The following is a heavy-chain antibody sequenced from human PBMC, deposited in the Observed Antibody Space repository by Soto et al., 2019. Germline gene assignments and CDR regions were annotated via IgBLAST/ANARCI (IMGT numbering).Heavy chain of an antibody. CDR1: GFTFGDYA. CDR3: TRDDSSSWYSGYYYGMDV. J-gene: IGHJ6*02. V-gene: IGHV3-49*04. CDR2: KRSKGYGGTT. D-gene: IGHD6-13*01. Sequence: SLRLSCTASGFTFGDYAMSWVRQAPGKGLEWVGFKRSKGYGGTTEYAASEKGRFTISRDDPKTIAYLQMNSLKTEDTAVYYCTRDDSSSWYSGYYYGMDVWGQGTTVTVSS.